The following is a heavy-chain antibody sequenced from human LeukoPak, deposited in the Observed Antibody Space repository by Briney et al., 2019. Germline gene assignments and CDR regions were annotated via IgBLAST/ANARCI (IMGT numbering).Heavy chain of an antibody. J-gene: IGHJ6*02. CDR2: ISSSGSTI. CDR3: ARDRRFPGYYCGMDV. D-gene: IGHD2-21*01. Sequence: GGSLRLSCAASGFTFSSYEMNWVRQAPGKGLEWVSYISSSGSTIYYADSVKGRFTISRDNAKNSLYLQMNSLRAEDTAVYYCARDRRFPGYYCGMDVWGQGTTVTVSS. V-gene: IGHV3-48*03. CDR1: GFTFSSYE.